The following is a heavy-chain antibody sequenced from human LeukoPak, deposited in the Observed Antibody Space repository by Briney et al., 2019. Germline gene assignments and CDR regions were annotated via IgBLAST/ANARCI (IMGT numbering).Heavy chain of an antibody. D-gene: IGHD1-14*01. J-gene: IGHJ4*02. V-gene: IGHV3-30*18. CDR2: ISYDGNNH. CDR3: AKDTAVLYNPPSYYIDY. CDR1: GFTFSTYA. Sequence: PGGSLRHSCAASGFTFSTYAMSWDRQAPGKGLEWVAVISYDGNNHYYADSVKGRFTISRDDSENTLYLQMNSLRPEDTALYYCAKDTAVLYNPPSYYIDYWGQGTLVTVSS.